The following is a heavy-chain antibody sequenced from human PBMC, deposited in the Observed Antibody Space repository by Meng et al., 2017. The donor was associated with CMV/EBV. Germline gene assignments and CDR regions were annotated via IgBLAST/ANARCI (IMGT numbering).Heavy chain of an antibody. D-gene: IGHD2-2*01. CDR1: GYTLTELS. Sequence: SVKVSCKVSGYTLTELSMHWVRQAPGKGLEWMGGIIPILGIANYAQKFQGRVTITADKSTSTAYMELSSLRSEDTAVYYCARFQLPGPHNWFDPWGQGTLVTVSS. CDR2: IIPILGIA. V-gene: IGHV1-69*10. J-gene: IGHJ5*02. CDR3: ARFQLPGPHNWFDP.